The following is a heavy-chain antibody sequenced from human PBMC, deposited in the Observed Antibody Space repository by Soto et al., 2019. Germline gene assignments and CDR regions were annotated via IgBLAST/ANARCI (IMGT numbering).Heavy chain of an antibody. CDR3: ARRSSGWYFDY. CDR1: GFTFSSYA. CDR2: ISGSGGST. D-gene: IGHD6-19*01. V-gene: IGHV3-23*01. Sequence: EVQLLESGGGLVQPGGSLRLSCAASGFTFSSYAMSWVRQAPGKGLEWVSAISGSGGSTYYADSVKGRFTISRDNSKNTLYLQLNSLRAEDTAVYDCARRSSGWYFDYWGRGTLVTVSS. J-gene: IGHJ4*02.